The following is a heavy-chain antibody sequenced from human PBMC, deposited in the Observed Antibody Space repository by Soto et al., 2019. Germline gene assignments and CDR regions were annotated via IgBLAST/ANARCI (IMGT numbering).Heavy chain of an antibody. J-gene: IGHJ5*02. D-gene: IGHD3-22*01. CDR2: MYSRGNI. CDR1: GGSIGSSPYY. CDR3: ARQPYGSRVYYYGT. V-gene: IGHV4-39*01. Sequence: QLRLQESGPGLVKPSETLSLTCTVSGGSIGSSPYYWGWIRQPPGKGLEWIGSMYSRGNIYYNPSLKSRVTVSVDTYKNHFSLKLSSVPAADTAVYYCARQPYGSRVYYYGTWGQGTLVTVAS.